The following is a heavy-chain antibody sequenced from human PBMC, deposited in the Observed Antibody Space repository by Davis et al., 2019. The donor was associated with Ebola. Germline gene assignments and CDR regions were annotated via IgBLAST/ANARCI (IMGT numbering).Heavy chain of an antibody. CDR1: GGSISSSSYY. Sequence: SETLSLTCTVSGGSISSSSYYWGWIRQPPGKGLEWIGSIYYSGSTYYNPSLKSRVTISVDTSKNQFSLKLSSVTAADTAVYYCARQPRASRNWFDPWGQGTLVTVSS. CDR3: ARQPRASRNWFDP. D-gene: IGHD3-10*01. J-gene: IGHJ5*02. V-gene: IGHV4-39*01. CDR2: IYYSGST.